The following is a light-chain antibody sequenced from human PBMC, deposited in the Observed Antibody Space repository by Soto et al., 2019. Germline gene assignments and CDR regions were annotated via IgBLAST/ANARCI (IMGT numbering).Light chain of an antibody. J-gene: IGLJ1*01. V-gene: IGLV2-23*01. Sequence: QSALTQPASVSGAPGQSITISCTGNSSDFGSYNLVSWYPQHPGKTPKLMIYEDSKRPSGVSNRFSASKSGNTASLTISGLQAEDDADYYCCSYAGSSTFVFGTGTKVTVL. CDR2: EDS. CDR3: CSYAGSSTFV. CDR1: SSDFGSYNL.